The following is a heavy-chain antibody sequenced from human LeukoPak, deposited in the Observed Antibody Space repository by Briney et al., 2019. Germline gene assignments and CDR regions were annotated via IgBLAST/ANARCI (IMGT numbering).Heavy chain of an antibody. Sequence: GGSLRLSCTASGFTFSDYWRTWVGQAQGKGREGVANIKQDGSAKYYVDSVKGRFTISRDNAKNSLYLQMDSLRVEDTATYYCARWRGSTSERSDYWGQGTLVTVSS. D-gene: IGHD2-2*01. V-gene: IGHV3-7*01. CDR2: IKQDGSAK. CDR1: GFTFSDYW. CDR3: ARWRGSTSERSDY. J-gene: IGHJ4*02.